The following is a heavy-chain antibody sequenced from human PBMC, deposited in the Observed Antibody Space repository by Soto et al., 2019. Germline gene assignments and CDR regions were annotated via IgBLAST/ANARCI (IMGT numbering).Heavy chain of an antibody. CDR1: GFTFSSYW. Sequence: GGSLRLSCAASGFTFSSYWMSWVRQAPGKGLEWVANIKQDGSEKYYVDSVKGRFTISRDNAKNSLYLQMNSLRAEDTAVYYCARAHCRGGSCYSGYYGMEVWGQGTTVNV. CDR3: ARAHCRGGSCYSGYYGMEV. CDR2: IKQDGSEK. D-gene: IGHD2-15*01. V-gene: IGHV3-7*04. J-gene: IGHJ6*02.